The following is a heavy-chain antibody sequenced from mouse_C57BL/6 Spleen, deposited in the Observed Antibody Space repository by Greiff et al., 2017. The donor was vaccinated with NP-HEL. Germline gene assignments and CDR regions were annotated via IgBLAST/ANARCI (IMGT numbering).Heavy chain of an antibody. CDR3: ARPSSYVDWYFDV. CDR2: IWSGGST. Sequence: QVQLQQSGPGLVQPSQSLSITCTVSGFSLTSYGVHWVRQSPGKGLEWLGVIWSGGSTDYNAAFISRLSISKDNSKSQVFFKMNSLQADDTAIYYCARPSSYVDWYFDVWGTGTTVTVSS. D-gene: IGHD1-1*01. CDR1: GFSLTSYG. J-gene: IGHJ1*03. V-gene: IGHV2-2*01.